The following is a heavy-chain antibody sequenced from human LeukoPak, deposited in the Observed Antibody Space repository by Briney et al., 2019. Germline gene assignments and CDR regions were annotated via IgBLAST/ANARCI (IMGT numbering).Heavy chain of an antibody. CDR1: GFIFTNHG. CDR3: AIAGDFSDFRNFDY. CDR2: ISDGGTRT. Sequence: GGSLRLSCASSGFIFTNHGMHWVRQCPGKGLEWVSSISDGGTRTHYADSVKGRFTISRYNSKNTLYLQMNRLRAEDTAVYYCAIAGDFSDFRNFDYWGQGTMVTVTS. J-gene: IGHJ4*02. D-gene: IGHD4-17*01. V-gene: IGHV3-23*01.